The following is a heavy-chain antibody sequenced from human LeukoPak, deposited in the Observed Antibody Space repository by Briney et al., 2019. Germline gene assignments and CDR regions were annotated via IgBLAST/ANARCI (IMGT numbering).Heavy chain of an antibody. CDR3: ARGRYNWNDGQHDAFDI. CDR2: ISSSSSTI. Sequence: SGGSLRLSCAASGFTFSSYSMNWVRQAPGKGLEWVSYISSSSSTIYYADSVKGRFTISRDNAKNSLYLQMNSLRAEDTAVYYCARGRYNWNDGQHDAFDIWGQGTMVTISS. J-gene: IGHJ3*02. CDR1: GFTFSSYS. V-gene: IGHV3-48*04. D-gene: IGHD1-20*01.